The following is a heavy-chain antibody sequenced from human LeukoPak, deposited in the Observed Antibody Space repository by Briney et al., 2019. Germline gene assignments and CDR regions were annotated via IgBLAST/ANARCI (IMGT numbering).Heavy chain of an antibody. CDR1: GYTFTTYY. J-gene: IGHJ4*02. CDR3: ARDRRAVAGTSH. D-gene: IGHD6-19*01. CDR2: INPSGGST. V-gene: IGHV1-46*01. Sequence: ASVKVSFKASGYTFTTYYMHWVRQAPGQGLEWMGIINPSGGSTSYAQKFQGRVTMTRDTSTSTIYMELSSLRSEDTAVYYCARDRRAVAGTSHWGQGTLVTVSS.